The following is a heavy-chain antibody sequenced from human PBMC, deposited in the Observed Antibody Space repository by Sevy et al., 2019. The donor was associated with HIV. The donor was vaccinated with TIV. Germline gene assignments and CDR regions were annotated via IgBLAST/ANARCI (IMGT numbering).Heavy chain of an antibody. Sequence: SETLSLTCTVSGGSISSGNYYWHWIRQPPGKGLEWIGYISYTGNTYYNPSLKSPVTISVDTSNNQFSLRLTSVTAADTPVYYCARDATAYTSSSVWFDPWGQGTSVTVSS. V-gene: IGHV4-30-4*01. CDR2: ISYTGNT. J-gene: IGHJ5*02. CDR1: GGSISSGNYY. D-gene: IGHD6-6*01. CDR3: ARDATAYTSSSVWFDP.